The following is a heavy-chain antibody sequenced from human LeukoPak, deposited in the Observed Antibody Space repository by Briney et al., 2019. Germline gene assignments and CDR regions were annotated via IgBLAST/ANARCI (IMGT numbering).Heavy chain of an antibody. V-gene: IGHV4-61*02. J-gene: IGHJ6*03. D-gene: IGHD6-6*01. CDR3: ARLDSSSYYYYYYMDV. Sequence: SQTLSLTCTVSGGSISSGSYYWSWIRQPAGKGLEWIGRIYTSGSTNYNPSLKSRVTISVDTSKNQFSLKLSSVTAADTAVYYCARLDSSSYYYYYYMDVWGKGTTVTVSS. CDR2: IYTSGST. CDR1: GGSISSGSYY.